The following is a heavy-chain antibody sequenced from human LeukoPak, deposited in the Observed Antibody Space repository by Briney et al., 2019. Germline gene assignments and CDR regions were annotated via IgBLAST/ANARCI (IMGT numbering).Heavy chain of an antibody. D-gene: IGHD6-25*01. CDR3: ARSTAAAAPPHYYYYYMDV. CDR2: IYPGDSDT. J-gene: IGHJ6*03. V-gene: IGHV5-51*01. Sequence: GKSLKISCKGSGYSFTSYWIGWVRQMPGKGLEWMGIIYPGDSDTRYSPSFQGQVTISADKSISTAYLQWSSLKASDTAIYYCARSTAAAAPPHYYYYYMDVWGKGTTVTVSS. CDR1: GYSFTSYW.